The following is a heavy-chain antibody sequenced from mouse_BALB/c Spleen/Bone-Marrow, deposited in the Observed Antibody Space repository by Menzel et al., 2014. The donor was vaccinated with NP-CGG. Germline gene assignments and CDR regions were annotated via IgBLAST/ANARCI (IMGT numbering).Heavy chain of an antibody. Sequence: LVESGAELVRPGTSVKISCKASGYAFTNYWLDWVKQSPGHGLEWIGDIYPGSGNTYFNEKFKGKATLTADKSSSTAYMQLSSLTSGDSAVYFCARPQFISGRYYAMDYWGQGTSVTVSS. CDR1: GYAFTNYW. D-gene: IGHD1-2*01. J-gene: IGHJ4*01. V-gene: IGHV1-63*01. CDR2: IYPGSGNT. CDR3: ARPQFISGRYYAMDY.